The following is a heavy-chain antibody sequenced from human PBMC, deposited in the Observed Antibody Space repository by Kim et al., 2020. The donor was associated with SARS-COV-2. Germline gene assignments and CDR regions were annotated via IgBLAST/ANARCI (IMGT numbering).Heavy chain of an antibody. CDR2: INPNSGGT. J-gene: IGHJ4*02. CDR3: ARVMVVAATPLDY. D-gene: IGHD2-15*01. CDR1: GYTFTGYY. V-gene: IGHV1-2*02. Sequence: ASVKVSCKASGYTFTGYYMHWVRQAPGQGLEWMGWINPNSGGTNYAQKFQGRVTMTRDTSISTAYMELSRLRSDDTAVYYCARVMVVAATPLDYWGQGTLVTVSS.